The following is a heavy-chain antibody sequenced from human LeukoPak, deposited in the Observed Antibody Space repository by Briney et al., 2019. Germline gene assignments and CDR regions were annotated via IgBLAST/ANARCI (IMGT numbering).Heavy chain of an antibody. CDR1: GFTFSSYA. CDR3: ARDRGVANLGQMSPFDY. CDR2: ISSSSNTI. J-gene: IGHJ4*02. D-gene: IGHD3-3*01. Sequence: GRSLRLSCTASGFTFSSYAMSWVRQAPGKGLEWLSYISSSSNTIYYADSVKGRFTISRDNAKNSLYLQVNSLRAEDTAVYYCARDRGVANLGQMSPFDYCGQGTLVTVSS. V-gene: IGHV3-48*04.